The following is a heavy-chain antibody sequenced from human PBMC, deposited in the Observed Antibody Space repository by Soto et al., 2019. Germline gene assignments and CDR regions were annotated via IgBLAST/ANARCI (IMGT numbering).Heavy chain of an antibody. V-gene: IGHV1-3*01. J-gene: IGHJ5*02. CDR3: ARGVGSGSYYNQYNWFDP. Sequence: GASVKVSCKAPGYTFTSYAMHWVRQAPGQRLEWMGWINAGNGNTKYAQKFQGRVTITTDTSTSTACMELRSLRSDDTAVYYCARGVGSGSYYNQYNWFDPWGQGTLVTVSS. CDR1: GYTFTSYA. D-gene: IGHD3-10*01. CDR2: INAGNGNT.